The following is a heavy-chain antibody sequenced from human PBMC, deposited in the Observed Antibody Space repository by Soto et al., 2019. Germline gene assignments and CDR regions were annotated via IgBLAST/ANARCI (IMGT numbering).Heavy chain of an antibody. J-gene: IGHJ3*02. D-gene: IGHD3-22*01. CDR2: INHSGST. V-gene: IGHV4-34*01. CDR1: GGSFSGYY. Sequence: QVQLQQWGAGLLKPSETLSLTCAVYGGSFSGYYWSWIRQPPGKGLEWIGEINHSGSTNYNPSLKSRVTISVDTSKDPFPLKLRSVTAADTAVYYCARGSWVTMIVVVSPHAFDIWGQGTMVTVSS. CDR3: ARGSWVTMIVVVSPHAFDI.